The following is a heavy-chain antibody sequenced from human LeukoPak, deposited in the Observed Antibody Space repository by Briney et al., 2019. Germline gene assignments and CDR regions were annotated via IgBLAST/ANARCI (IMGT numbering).Heavy chain of an antibody. CDR1: GFTFSSYG. J-gene: IGHJ3*02. CDR3: ARDNLEGRAFDI. Sequence: GGSLRLSCAASGFTFSSYGMNWVRQAPGKGLEWVSSISSSSSYIYYADSVKGRFTISRDNAKNSLYLQMNSLRAEDTAVYYCARDNLEGRAFDIWGQGAMVTVSS. CDR2: ISSSSSYI. V-gene: IGHV3-21*01.